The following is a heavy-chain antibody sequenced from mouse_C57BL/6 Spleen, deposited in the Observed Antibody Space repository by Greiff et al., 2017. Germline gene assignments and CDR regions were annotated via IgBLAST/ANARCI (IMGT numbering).Heavy chain of an antibody. CDR3: ARGGENSYFDY. CDR2: IDTSDSET. J-gene: IGHJ2*01. CDR1: GYTFTSYW. V-gene: IGHV1-52*01. Sequence: QVQLQQPGAELVRPGSSVKLSCKASGYTFTSYWLHWVKPRPIQGLAWIGNIDTSDSETHYNQKFKDKATWTVDKSSSTAYMQLSSLTSKDSAVYYWARGGENSYFDYWGKGTTLTVSS.